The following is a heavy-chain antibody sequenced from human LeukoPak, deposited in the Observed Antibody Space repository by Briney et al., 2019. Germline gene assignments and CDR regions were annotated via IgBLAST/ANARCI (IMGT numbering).Heavy chain of an antibody. CDR2: IKHDGSEK. Sequence: GGSLRLSCAASGFIFTNYFMSWVRQAPGKGLEWVASIKHDGSEKYYVDSVKGRFTISRDNSKNTLYLQMNSLRAEDTAVYYCARENDMGYCSGGRCYKGYNAMDVWGQGTTVTVSS. D-gene: IGHD2-15*01. CDR3: ARENDMGYCSGGRCYKGYNAMDV. J-gene: IGHJ6*02. CDR1: GFIFTNYF. V-gene: IGHV3-7*03.